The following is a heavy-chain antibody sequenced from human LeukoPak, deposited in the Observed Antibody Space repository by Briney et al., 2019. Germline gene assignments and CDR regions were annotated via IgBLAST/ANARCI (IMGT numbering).Heavy chain of an antibody. V-gene: IGHV4-61*02. D-gene: IGHD6-13*01. CDR3: ARAAGAAGGQYFDY. CDR1: GGSISSSSYY. J-gene: IGHJ4*02. CDR2: IYSSGDT. Sequence: SETLSLTCTVSGGSISSSSYYWSWIRQPAGQGLEWIGRIYSSGDTNYNPSLRSRVTMSVDTSKNQLSLKLRPVTAADTAVYYCARAAGAAGGQYFDYWGQGSLVTVSS.